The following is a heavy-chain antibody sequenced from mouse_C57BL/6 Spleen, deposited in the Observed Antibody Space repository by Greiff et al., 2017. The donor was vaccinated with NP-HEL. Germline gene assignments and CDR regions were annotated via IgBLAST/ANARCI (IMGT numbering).Heavy chain of an antibody. CDR2: INPNNGGT. J-gene: IGHJ4*01. D-gene: IGHD1-1*01. CDR3: AIFIFIYYAMDY. V-gene: IGHV1-26*01. CDR1: GYTFTDYY. Sequence: EVQLQQSGPELVKPGASVKISCKASGYTFTDYYMNWVKQSHGKSLEWIGDINPNNGGTSYNQKFKGKATLTVDKSSSTAYMELRSLTSEDSEVYYCAIFIFIYYAMDYWGQGTSVTVSS.